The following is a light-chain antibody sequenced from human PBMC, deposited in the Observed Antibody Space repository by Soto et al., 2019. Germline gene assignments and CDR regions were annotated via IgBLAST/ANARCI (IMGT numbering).Light chain of an antibody. CDR2: DAS. CDR3: QQYNRWPLT. CDR1: QNIHDK. Sequence: EIVMTQSPATLSVPPGERVSLSCRASQNIHDKLAWYQQKPGQTPRLLIYDASTRATGISGSFSGSGSGTEFTLTISSLQSEDFAVYYCQQYNRWPLTFGGGTKVDI. V-gene: IGKV3-15*01. J-gene: IGKJ4*01.